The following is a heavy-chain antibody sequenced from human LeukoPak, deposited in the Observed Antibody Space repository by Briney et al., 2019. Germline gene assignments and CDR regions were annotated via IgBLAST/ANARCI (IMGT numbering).Heavy chain of an antibody. J-gene: IGHJ4*02. Sequence: GGSLRLSCAASGFTFSSYSMNWVRQAPGKALEWVSSISSSSSYIYYADSVKGRFTISRDNAKNSLYLQMNSLRAEDTAVYYCARDGMGATDYWGQGTLVTVSS. CDR2: ISSSSSYI. CDR3: ARDGMGATDY. CDR1: GFTFSSYS. V-gene: IGHV3-21*01. D-gene: IGHD1-26*01.